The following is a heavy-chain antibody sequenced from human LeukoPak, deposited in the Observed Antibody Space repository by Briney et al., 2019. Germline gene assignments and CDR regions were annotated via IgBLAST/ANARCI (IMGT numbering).Heavy chain of an antibody. V-gene: IGHV4-34*01. CDR2: INHSGST. D-gene: IGHD2-21*01. CDR3: ARGGFYCGGDCYVDY. J-gene: IGHJ4*02. Sequence: SETLSLTCAVYGGSFSPYYWSWIRQPPGKGLDWIGEINHSGSTNYNASLKSRVTISVDTSKNQFSLRLSSGTAADTAVYYCARGGFYCGGDCYVDYWGQGTLVTVSS. CDR1: GGSFSPYY.